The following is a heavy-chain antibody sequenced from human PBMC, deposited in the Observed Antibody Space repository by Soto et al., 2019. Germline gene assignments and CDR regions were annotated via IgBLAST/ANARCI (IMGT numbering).Heavy chain of an antibody. CDR1: GGSINTYY. J-gene: IGHJ5*02. CDR3: ARAPYYDVWSGYGDNWFGP. D-gene: IGHD3-3*01. Sequence: SETLSLTCTVSGGSINTYYWSWIRQPPGKGLEWIGYIYYSGSTNYNPSLKSRVTISVDTSKNQFSLKLRSVTAADTAVYYCARAPYYDVWSGYGDNWFGPWGQGTLVTVSS. CDR2: IYYSGST. V-gene: IGHV4-59*01.